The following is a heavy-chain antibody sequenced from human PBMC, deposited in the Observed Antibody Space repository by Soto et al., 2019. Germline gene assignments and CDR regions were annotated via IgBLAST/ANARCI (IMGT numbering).Heavy chain of an antibody. J-gene: IGHJ6*03. D-gene: IGHD2-8*01. CDR1: GFTFSTYA. CDR2: ITTSGGNT. CDR3: AGRYCTNGVCYTNYYYYIDV. Sequence: EVQLLESGGGLVQPGGSLRLSCAASGFTFSTYAMSWVRQAPGKGLEWVSTITTSGGNTYYADSVQGRFTISRDNSKNTLYLQMNSLRAEDTAVYYCAGRYCTNGVCYTNYYYYIDVWGKGTTVTVCS. V-gene: IGHV3-23*01.